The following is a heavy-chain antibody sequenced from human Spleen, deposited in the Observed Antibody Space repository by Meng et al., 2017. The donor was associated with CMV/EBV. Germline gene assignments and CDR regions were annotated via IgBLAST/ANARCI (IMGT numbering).Heavy chain of an antibody. CDR3: ARYRNYYDPENWFDP. D-gene: IGHD3-22*01. J-gene: IGHJ5*02. CDR1: GGTFSSYA. V-gene: IGHV1-18*01. CDR2: ISGYNGNT. Sequence: ASVKVSCKASGGTFSSYAISWVRQAPGQGLEWVGWISGYNGNTNYAQKLQGRVTMTTDTSTSTAYMELWSLRSDDTAVYFCARYRNYYDPENWFDPWGQGTQVTVSS.